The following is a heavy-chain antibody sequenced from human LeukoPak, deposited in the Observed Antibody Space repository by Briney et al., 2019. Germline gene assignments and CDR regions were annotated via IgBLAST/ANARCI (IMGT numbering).Heavy chain of an antibody. CDR3: ARDQIVVVPAAIDY. CDR2: IRYDGSNK. CDR1: GFTFSSYG. J-gene: IGHJ4*02. D-gene: IGHD2-2*01. V-gene: IGHV3-33*01. Sequence: GGSLRLSCAASGFTFSSYGMHWVRQAPGKGLEWVAVIRYDGSNKFYADSVKGRFTISRDNSKNTLYLQMNSLRAEDTAVYYCARDQIVVVPAAIDYWGQGTLVTVSS.